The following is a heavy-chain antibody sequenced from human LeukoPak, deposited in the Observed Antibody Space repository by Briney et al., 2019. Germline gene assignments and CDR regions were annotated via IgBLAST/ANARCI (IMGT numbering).Heavy chain of an antibody. CDR3: ARSALWQKFDY. CDR1: GGSFSGYY. Sequence: SETLSLTCAVYGGSFSGYYWSWIRQPPGKGLEWIGEINHSGSTNYNPSLKSRVTISVDTSKNQFSQKLSSVTAADTAVYYCARSALWQKFDYWGQGTLVTVSS. V-gene: IGHV4-34*01. CDR2: INHSGST. J-gene: IGHJ4*02. D-gene: IGHD5-18*01.